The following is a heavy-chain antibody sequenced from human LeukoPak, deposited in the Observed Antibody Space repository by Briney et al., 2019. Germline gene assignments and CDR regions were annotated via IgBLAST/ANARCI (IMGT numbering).Heavy chain of an antibody. Sequence: SETLSLTCTVSGASISTYYWSWIRQPPGKGLEWIGYIYHTGSTNYNPSLKSRVTISVDTSKNQFSLKLSSVTAADTAMYYCARRSPAAAYDAFDIWGQGTMVTVSS. CDR2: IYHTGST. V-gene: IGHV4-59*01. CDR3: ARRSPAAAYDAFDI. D-gene: IGHD6-13*01. J-gene: IGHJ3*02. CDR1: GASISTYY.